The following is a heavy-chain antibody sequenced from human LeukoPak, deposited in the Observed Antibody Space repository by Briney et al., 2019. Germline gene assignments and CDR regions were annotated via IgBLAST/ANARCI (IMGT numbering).Heavy chain of an antibody. CDR1: GGTFSNYA. J-gene: IGHJ4*02. V-gene: IGHV1-46*01. D-gene: IGHD3-16*01. Sequence: ASVKVSCKASGGTFSNYAISWVRQAPGQGLEWMGIINPGGGSTSYAQKFQGRVTMTRDTSSSTVYMELSSLRSEDTAVYYCARWGASDYWGQGTLVTVSS. CDR2: INPGGGST. CDR3: ARWGASDY.